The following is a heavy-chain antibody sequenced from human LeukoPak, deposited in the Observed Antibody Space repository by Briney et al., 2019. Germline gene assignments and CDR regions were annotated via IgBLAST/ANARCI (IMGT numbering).Heavy chain of an antibody. CDR1: GFTFSSYS. Sequence: PGGSLRLSCAASGFTFSSYSMNWVRQAPGKGLEWVSYTSSSSSTIYYADSVKGRFTISRDNAKNSLYLQMNSLRAEDTAVYYCARDPELVAVAGEAFDIWGQGTMVTVSS. CDR3: ARDPELVAVAGEAFDI. J-gene: IGHJ3*02. CDR2: TSSSSSTI. D-gene: IGHD6-19*01. V-gene: IGHV3-48*01.